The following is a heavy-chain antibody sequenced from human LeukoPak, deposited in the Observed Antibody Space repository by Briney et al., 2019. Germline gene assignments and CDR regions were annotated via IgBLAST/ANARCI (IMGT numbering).Heavy chain of an antibody. CDR2: IYYSGST. Sequence: SQTLSLTCTVSGGSISSGGYYWSWIRQHPGKGLEWIGYIYYSGSTYYNPTLKSRVTISVDTSKNQFSLKLSSVTAADTAVYYCARLVPYGGNPYYFDYWGQGTLVTVSS. D-gene: IGHD4-23*01. J-gene: IGHJ4*02. CDR3: ARLVPYGGNPYYFDY. V-gene: IGHV4-31*03. CDR1: GGSISSGGYY.